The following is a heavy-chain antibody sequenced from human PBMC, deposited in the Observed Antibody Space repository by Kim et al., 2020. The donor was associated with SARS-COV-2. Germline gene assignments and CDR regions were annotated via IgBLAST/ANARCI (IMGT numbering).Heavy chain of an antibody. Sequence: YQHPSLKSRVTISVEPSKNQFSLKLTSVTAADTAEYYCARVGTIATAPGFWGQGTLVTVSS. J-gene: IGHJ4*02. CDR3: ARVGTIATAPGF. V-gene: IGHV4-30-2*04. D-gene: IGHD6-13*01.